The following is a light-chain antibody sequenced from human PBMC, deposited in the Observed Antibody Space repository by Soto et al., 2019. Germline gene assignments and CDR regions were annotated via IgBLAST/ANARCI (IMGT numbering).Light chain of an antibody. CDR1: SSDVGGYNY. J-gene: IGLJ3*02. Sequence: QSVLTQPPSASGSPGQSVTIACTGTSSDVGGYNYVSWYQQHPGKAPKLMIYEVSKRPSGVPDRFSGSKSGNTASLTVSGLQAEDEADYYCSSYAGSNPLWVFVGGTKLTVL. CDR3: SSYAGSNPLWV. CDR2: EVS. V-gene: IGLV2-8*01.